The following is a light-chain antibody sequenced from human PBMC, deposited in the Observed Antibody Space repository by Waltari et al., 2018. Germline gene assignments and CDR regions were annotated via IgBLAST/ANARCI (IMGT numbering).Light chain of an antibody. CDR2: EVS. CDR3: SSYTSSPS. V-gene: IGLV2-14*01. J-gene: IGLJ3*02. Sequence: QSALTQPASVSGSPGQSITISCTGTSSDVGGYNYVSWYQQHPGKAPKLMIYEVSKRPSGVSNRFSGSKSGNTASLTISGLQAEDEADYYCSSYTSSPSFGGGTKLTVL. CDR1: SSDVGGYNY.